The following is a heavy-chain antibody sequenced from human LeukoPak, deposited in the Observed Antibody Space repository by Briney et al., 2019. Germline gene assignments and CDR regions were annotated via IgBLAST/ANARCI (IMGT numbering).Heavy chain of an antibody. Sequence: SETLSLTCAVYGGSFSGYYWSWIRQPHGKGLEWIGEINHSGSTNYNPSLKSRVTISVDTSKNQFSLKLSSVTAADTAVYYCARTGLRRLYFDYRGQGTLVTVSS. CDR3: ARTGLRRLYFDY. CDR2: INHSGST. V-gene: IGHV4-34*01. D-gene: IGHD4-17*01. CDR1: GGSFSGYY. J-gene: IGHJ4*02.